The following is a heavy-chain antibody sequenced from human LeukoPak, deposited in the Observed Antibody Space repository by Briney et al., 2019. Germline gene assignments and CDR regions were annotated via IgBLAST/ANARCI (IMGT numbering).Heavy chain of an antibody. CDR2: ISYDGSNK. Sequence: GGSLRLSCAASGFTFSSYGMHWVRQAPGKGLEWVAVISYDGSNKYYADSVKGRFTISRDNAKNSLYLQMNSLRAEDTAVYYCAILDYYDSTPFDYWGQGTLVTVSS. D-gene: IGHD3-22*01. J-gene: IGHJ4*02. CDR3: AILDYYDSTPFDY. CDR1: GFTFSSYG. V-gene: IGHV3-30*03.